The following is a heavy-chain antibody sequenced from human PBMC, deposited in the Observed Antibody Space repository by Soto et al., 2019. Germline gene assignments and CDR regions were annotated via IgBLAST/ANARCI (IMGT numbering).Heavy chain of an antibody. CDR2: ISYRGST. D-gene: IGHD3-9*01. Sequence: SETLSLTCTVSGDSISGHYWRWIRQPPGKGLEWIGFISYRGSTNYNPSLRSRVTMSLDTSKKQFSLKLTSVTAADAAVYFCASTPTHAVTIYYYYMDVWGKGTTVTVSS. V-gene: IGHV4-59*11. CDR1: GDSISGHY. CDR3: ASTPTHAVTIYYYYMDV. J-gene: IGHJ6*03.